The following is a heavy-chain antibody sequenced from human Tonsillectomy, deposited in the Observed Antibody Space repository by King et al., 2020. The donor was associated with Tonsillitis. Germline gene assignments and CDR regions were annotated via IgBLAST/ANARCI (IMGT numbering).Heavy chain of an antibody. V-gene: IGHV3-73*02. CDR1: GFTFSGSA. J-gene: IGHJ4*02. Sequence: VQLVESGGGLVQPGGSLKLSCAASGFTFSGSAMHWVRQASGKGLEWVGRIRSKANNYATVYAASLKGRFTFSRDDSKNTAYLQMNSLKTEDTAVYYCTRRGGYGEYDWGDDCWGQGTLVTVSS. CDR2: IRSKANNYAT. CDR3: TRRGGYGEYDWGDDC. D-gene: IGHD4-17*01.